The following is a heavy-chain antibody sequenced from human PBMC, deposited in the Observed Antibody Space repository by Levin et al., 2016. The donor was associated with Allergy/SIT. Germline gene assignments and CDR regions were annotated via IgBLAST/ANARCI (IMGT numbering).Heavy chain of an antibody. J-gene: IGHJ4*02. Sequence: WIRQPPGKGLEWIGYIYYSGSTNYNPSLKSRVTISVDTSKNQFSLKLSSVTAADTAVYYCATNLEYSSSSFDYWGQGTLVTVSS. D-gene: IGHD6-6*01. CDR3: ATNLEYSSSSFDY. CDR2: IYYSGST. V-gene: IGHV4-59*01.